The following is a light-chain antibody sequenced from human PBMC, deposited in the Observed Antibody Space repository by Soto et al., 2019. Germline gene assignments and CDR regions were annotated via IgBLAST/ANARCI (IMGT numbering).Light chain of an antibody. CDR3: VQGIHWPFT. Sequence: DVVMTQSPLSLPVTLGQPASISCRSSQSLVSSDGHTYLIWLQQRPGQSPRRLIYTVSNRDSGVPDRFSGSGSGTDFTLKISRVEAEDVGVYYCVQGIHWPFTFGLGTRLEIK. CDR2: TVS. CDR1: QSLVSSDGHTY. J-gene: IGKJ2*01. V-gene: IGKV2-30*01.